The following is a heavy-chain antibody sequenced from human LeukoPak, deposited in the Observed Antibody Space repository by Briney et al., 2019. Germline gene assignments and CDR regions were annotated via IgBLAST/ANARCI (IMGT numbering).Heavy chain of an antibody. J-gene: IGHJ6*03. CDR1: GFTFSSYA. CDR3: AKDREVVTSPYYYYMDV. Sequence: GGSLRLSCAASGFTFSSYAMHWVRQAPGKGLEWVAFIRYDGSNKYYADSVKGRFTISRDNSKNTLYLQMNSLRAEDTAVYYCAKDREVVTSPYYYYMDVWGKGTTVTVSS. D-gene: IGHD3-22*01. V-gene: IGHV3-30*02. CDR2: IRYDGSNK.